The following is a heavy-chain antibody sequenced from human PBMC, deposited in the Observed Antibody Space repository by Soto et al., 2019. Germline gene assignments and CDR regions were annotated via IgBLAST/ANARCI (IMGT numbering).Heavy chain of an antibody. V-gene: IGHV4-59*01. Sequence: SETLSLTCTVSGGSISSYYWSWIRQTPGKGLEWIGYIYYSGSTNYNPSLKSRVTISVDTSKNQFSLKLSSVTAADTAVYYCARERYSSGWYDWFDPWGQGTLVTVSS. CDR3: ARERYSSGWYDWFDP. CDR1: GGSISSYY. CDR2: IYYSGST. J-gene: IGHJ5*02. D-gene: IGHD6-19*01.